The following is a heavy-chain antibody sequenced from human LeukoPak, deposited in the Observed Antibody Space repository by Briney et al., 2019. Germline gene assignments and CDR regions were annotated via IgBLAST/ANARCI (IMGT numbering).Heavy chain of an antibody. D-gene: IGHD2-21*02. J-gene: IGHJ4*02. CDR2: ISGSGGST. Sequence: PGGSLRLSCAASGFTFSSYAMSWVRQAPGKGLEWVSAISGSGGSTYYADSVKGRFTISRDNSKNTLYLQMNSLRAEDTAVYYCAKALSNLIVVVTATGHFDSWGQGTLVTVSS. CDR3: AKALSNLIVVVTATGHFDS. CDR1: GFTFSSYA. V-gene: IGHV3-23*01.